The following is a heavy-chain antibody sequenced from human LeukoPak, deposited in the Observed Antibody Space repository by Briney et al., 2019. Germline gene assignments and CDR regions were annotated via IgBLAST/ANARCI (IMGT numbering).Heavy chain of an antibody. CDR1: GFTFSSYA. V-gene: IGHV3-23*01. CDR2: ISGSGGST. J-gene: IGHJ5*02. CDR3: AKMGSLGSDNWFDP. Sequence: GGSLRLSCAASGFTFSSYAMSWVRQAPGKGLEWVSAISGSGGSTYYAGSVKGRFTISRDNSKNTLYLQMNSLRAEDTAVYYCAKMGSLGSDNWFDPWGQGTLVTVSS. D-gene: IGHD3-16*01.